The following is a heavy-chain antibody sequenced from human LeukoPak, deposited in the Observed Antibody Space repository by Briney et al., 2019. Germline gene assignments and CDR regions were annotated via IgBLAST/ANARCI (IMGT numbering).Heavy chain of an antibody. Sequence: PSETLSLTCAVYGGSFSGYYWSWIRQPPGKGLEWIGEINHSGSTNYNPSLKSRVTISVDTSKNQFSLKLSSVTAADAAVYYCARVEAVAGTSLDYWGQGTLVTVSS. CDR1: GGSFSGYY. CDR2: INHSGST. V-gene: IGHV4-34*01. CDR3: ARVEAVAGTSLDY. D-gene: IGHD6-19*01. J-gene: IGHJ4*02.